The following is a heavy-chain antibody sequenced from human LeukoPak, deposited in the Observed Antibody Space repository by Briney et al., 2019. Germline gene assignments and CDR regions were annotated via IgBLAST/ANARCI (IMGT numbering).Heavy chain of an antibody. V-gene: IGHV3-9*01. CDR1: GFTFDDYA. Sequence: PGRSLRLSCAASGFTFDDYAMHWVRQAPGKGLEWVSGISWNSGSIGYADSVKGRFTISRDNAKNSLYLQMNSLRTEDTALYYCAKDIDGYSGYDFDYWGQGTLVTVSS. CDR2: ISWNSGSI. J-gene: IGHJ4*02. D-gene: IGHD5-12*01. CDR3: AKDIDGYSGYDFDY.